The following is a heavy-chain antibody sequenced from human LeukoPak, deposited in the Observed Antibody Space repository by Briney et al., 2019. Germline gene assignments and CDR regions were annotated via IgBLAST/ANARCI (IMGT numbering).Heavy chain of an antibody. J-gene: IGHJ4*02. V-gene: IGHV4-61*02. CDR2: IYTSGST. Sequence: PSQTLSLTCTVSGGSISSGSYYWSWIRQPAGKGLEWIGRIYTSGSTNYNPSLKSRVTISVDTSKNQLSLKLSSVTAADTAVYYCAREASSTSCYDYWGQGTLVTVSS. D-gene: IGHD2-2*01. CDR1: GGSISSGSYY. CDR3: AREASSTSCYDY.